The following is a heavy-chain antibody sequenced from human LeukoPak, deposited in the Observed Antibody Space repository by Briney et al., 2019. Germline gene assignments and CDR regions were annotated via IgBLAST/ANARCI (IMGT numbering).Heavy chain of an antibody. CDR1: GGSISSSSYY. Sequence: PSETLSLTCTVSGGSISSSSYYWGWIRQPPGKGLEWIGSIYYSGSTYYNPSLKSRVTISVDTSKNQFSLKLSSVTAADTAVYYCARVNSYPRSGYDYGWFDPWGQGILVTVSS. J-gene: IGHJ5*02. CDR2: IYYSGST. CDR3: ARVNSYPRSGYDYGWFDP. D-gene: IGHD5-12*01. V-gene: IGHV4-39*07.